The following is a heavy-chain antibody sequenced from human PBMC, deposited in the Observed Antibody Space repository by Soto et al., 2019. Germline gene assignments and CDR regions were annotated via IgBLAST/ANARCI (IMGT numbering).Heavy chain of an antibody. CDR1: SGSISSNKW. V-gene: IGHV4-4*02. D-gene: IGHD4-17*01. CDR2: IYHSGST. Sequence: QVQLQESGPGLVKPSGTLTLTCAVSSGSISSNKWWIWVRQPPGKGLEWIGEIYHSGSTNFSPSLKNRVTISVDKSRNQFSLIVSSVTAADTAVYYCATRDDYADYYYYYMHVWGKGTTVTVSS. CDR3: ATRDDYADYYYYYMHV. J-gene: IGHJ6*03.